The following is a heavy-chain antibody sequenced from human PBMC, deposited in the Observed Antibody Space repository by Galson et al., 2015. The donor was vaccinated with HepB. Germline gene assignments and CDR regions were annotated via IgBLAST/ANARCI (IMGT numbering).Heavy chain of an antibody. V-gene: IGHV1-18*01. D-gene: IGHD3-10*01. CDR1: GYTFTSYG. CDR3: ARVSYRGDAFDI. Sequence: SVKVSCKASGYTFTSYGISWVRQAPGQGLEWMGWISAYNGNTNYAQKLQGRVTMTTDTSTSSAYMELRSLRSDDTAVYYCARVSYRGDAFDIWGQGTMVTVSS. J-gene: IGHJ3*02. CDR2: ISAYNGNT.